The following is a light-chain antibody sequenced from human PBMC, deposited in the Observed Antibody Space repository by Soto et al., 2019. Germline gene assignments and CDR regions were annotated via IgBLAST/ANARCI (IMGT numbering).Light chain of an antibody. J-gene: IGKJ5*01. Sequence: SPGERATLSCRASQSVSSSYLAWYQQKPGQAPRLLIYGASSRATGIRDRFSGSGSGTDFTLTISRLEPEDFAVYYCQQYGSSPPITFGQGTRLEIK. CDR1: QSVSSSY. V-gene: IGKV3-20*01. CDR2: GAS. CDR3: QQYGSSPPIT.